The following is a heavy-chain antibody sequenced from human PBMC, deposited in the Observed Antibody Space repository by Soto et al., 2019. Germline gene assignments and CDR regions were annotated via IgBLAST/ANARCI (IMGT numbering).Heavy chain of an antibody. J-gene: IGHJ5*02. CDR3: ARVVVVVAATPDWFDP. V-gene: IGHV4-31*03. CDR2: IYYSGST. CDR1: GGSISSGGYY. Sequence: QVQLQESGPGLVKPSQTLSLTCTVSGGSISSGGYYWSWIRQHPGKGLEWIGYIYYSGSTYYNPSLKSRVTISVDTSKNQFSLQLSSVTAAATTVYYCARVVVVVAATPDWFDPWGQGTLVTVAS. D-gene: IGHD2-15*01.